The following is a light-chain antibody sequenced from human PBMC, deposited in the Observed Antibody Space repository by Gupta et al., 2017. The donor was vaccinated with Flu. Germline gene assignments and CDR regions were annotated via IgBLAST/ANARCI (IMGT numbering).Light chain of an antibody. CDR1: QSVTTN. V-gene: IGKV3-15*01. CDR3: QQYNNWPRT. Sequence: EVVMTQSPATLSASAGERATLSCLASQSVTTNLTWYQQKPGQAPRLLIFGASNRDTGVPARFSGSGSGTEFTLTISSLQSEEFAVYYCQQYNNWPRTFGQGTKVEIK. J-gene: IGKJ1*01. CDR2: GAS.